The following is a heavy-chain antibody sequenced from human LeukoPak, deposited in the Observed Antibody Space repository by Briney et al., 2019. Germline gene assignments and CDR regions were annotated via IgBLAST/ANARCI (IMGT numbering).Heavy chain of an antibody. V-gene: IGHV3-33*03. Sequence: PGRSLRLSCAASGFTFSSYAMHWVRQAPGKGLEWVALMWSDGINKYYADSVKGRFTISRDNSKNTLYLQMDSLRVEDTAVYYCASSRNDDSSGYPFDYWGQGTLVTVSS. D-gene: IGHD3-22*01. CDR3: ASSRNDDSSGYPFDY. CDR2: MWSDGINK. CDR1: GFTFSSYA. J-gene: IGHJ4*02.